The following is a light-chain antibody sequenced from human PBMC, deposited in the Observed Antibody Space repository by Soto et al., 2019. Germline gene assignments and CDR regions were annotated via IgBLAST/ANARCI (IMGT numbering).Light chain of an antibody. Sequence: ELVLTQSPAILSLSRGEIATLSCRASQSVSSYLAWYQQKPGQAPRLLIYDASNRATGIPARFSGSGSGTDFTLPISRLEPEDFALYYVQQRSNWPPGYTFGQGTNLEIK. J-gene: IGKJ2*01. V-gene: IGKV3-11*01. CDR3: QQRSNWPPGYT. CDR1: QSVSSY. CDR2: DAS.